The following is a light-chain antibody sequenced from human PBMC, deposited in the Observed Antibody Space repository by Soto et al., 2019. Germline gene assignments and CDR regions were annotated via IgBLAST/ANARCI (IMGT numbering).Light chain of an antibody. CDR3: QSHDSSLSAYV. CDR1: SSNIGAGYD. J-gene: IGLJ1*01. V-gene: IGLV1-40*01. Sequence: QSVLTQPPSVSGAPGQRVTISCTGSSSNIGAGYDVHWYQQLPGTGPKLLISGNSNRPSGVPDRFSGSRSGTSASLAITGLQAEDEAEYYCQSHDSSLSAYVFGTGTKVTVL. CDR2: GNS.